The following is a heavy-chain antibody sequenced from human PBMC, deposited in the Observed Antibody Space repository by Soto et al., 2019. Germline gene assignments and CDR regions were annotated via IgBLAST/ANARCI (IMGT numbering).Heavy chain of an antibody. CDR1: GYTFTSYG. V-gene: IGHV1-18*01. J-gene: IGHJ3*02. D-gene: IGHD2-15*01. CDR3: ARESRYCSGGSCSTQYVFDS. CDR2: ISAYNGNT. Sequence: ASVKVSCKASGYTFTSYGISWVRQAPGQGLEWMGWISAYNGNTNYAQKLQGRVTMTTDTSTSTAYMELRSLRSDDTAVYYCARESRYCSGGSCSTQYVFDSWGQGTMVTVSS.